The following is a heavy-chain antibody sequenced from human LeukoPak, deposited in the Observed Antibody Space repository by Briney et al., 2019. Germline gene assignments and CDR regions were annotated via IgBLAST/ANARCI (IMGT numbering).Heavy chain of an antibody. D-gene: IGHD1-26*01. V-gene: IGHV3-74*01. CDR3: ARTLVGASSKDPDY. CDR1: GFTFSSHW. Sequence: PGGSLRLSCAASGFTFSSHWMHWVRQAPGKGLVWVSRINSDGSSTSYVDSVKGRFTISRDNAKNTLYLQMNSLRDEDTAVYYCARTLVGASSKDPDYWGQGTLVTVSS. CDR2: INSDGSST. J-gene: IGHJ4*02.